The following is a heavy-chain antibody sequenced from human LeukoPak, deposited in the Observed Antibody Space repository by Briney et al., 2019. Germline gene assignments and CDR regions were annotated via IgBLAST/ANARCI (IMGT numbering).Heavy chain of an antibody. D-gene: IGHD3-22*01. CDR1: GFTFSSYS. CDR3: ARGYYDSSGYYSDAFDI. V-gene: IGHV3-48*01. J-gene: IGHJ3*02. CDR2: ISSSSTI. Sequence: PGGSLRLSCAASGFTFSSYSMNWVRQAPGKGLEWVSYISSSSTIYYADSVKGRFTISRDNAKNSLYLQMNSLRAEDTAVYYCARGYYDSSGYYSDAFDIWGQGTMVTVSS.